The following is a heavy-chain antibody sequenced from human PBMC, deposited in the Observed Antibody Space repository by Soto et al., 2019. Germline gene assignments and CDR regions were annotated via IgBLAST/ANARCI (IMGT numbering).Heavy chain of an antibody. CDR3: ARARSGYPLYFDY. D-gene: IGHD3-22*01. J-gene: IGHJ4*02. CDR1: GGSISSYY. CDR2: INHSGST. V-gene: IGHV4-59*01. Sequence: SVTLSLTCTVSGGSISSYYWTWIRQPPGKGLEWIGDINHSGSTNYNPSLKSRVTISVDTSKNQFSLKLSSVTAADTAVYYCARARSGYPLYFDYWGQGTLVTVSS.